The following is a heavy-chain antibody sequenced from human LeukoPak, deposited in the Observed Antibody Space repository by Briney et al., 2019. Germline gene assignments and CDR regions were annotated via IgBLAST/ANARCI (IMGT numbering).Heavy chain of an antibody. V-gene: IGHV3-64D*09. J-gene: IGHJ4*02. CDR1: GFTFSSYA. Sequence: NPGGSLRLSCAASGFTFSSYAMHWVRQAPGKGLEYVSGISSNGGSTYYADSVKGRFTISRDNSKNTLYLQMSSLRAEDTAVYYCVRGGSSSWSYLDYWGQGTLVTVSS. CDR3: VRGGSSSWSYLDY. CDR2: ISSNGGST. D-gene: IGHD6-13*01.